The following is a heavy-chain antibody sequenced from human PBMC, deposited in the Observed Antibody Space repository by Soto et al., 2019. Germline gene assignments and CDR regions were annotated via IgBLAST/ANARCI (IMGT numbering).Heavy chain of an antibody. D-gene: IGHD6-13*01. CDR3: ARVEEQQLVRWGWFDP. V-gene: IGHV1-69*12. CDR1: GGTFSSYA. CDR2: IIPIFGTA. Sequence: QVQLVQSGAEVKKPGSSVKVSCKASGGTFSSYAISWVRQAPGQGLEWMGGIIPIFGTANYAQKFQGRVTITGDEATSTAYMELSSLRSEDTAVYYCARVEEQQLVRWGWFDPWGQGTLVTVSS. J-gene: IGHJ5*02.